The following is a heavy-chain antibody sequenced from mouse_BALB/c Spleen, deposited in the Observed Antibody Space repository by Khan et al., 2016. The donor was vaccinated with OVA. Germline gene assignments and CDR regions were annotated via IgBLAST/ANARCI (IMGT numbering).Heavy chain of an antibody. CDR1: GYTFTSYW. J-gene: IGHJ2*01. V-gene: IGHV1S81*02. Sequence: QVQLQQPGAELVKAGASVKMSCKASGYTFTSYWMHWVKQRLGQGLEWFAETNPTNGRTYYNEKFKSKATLTVDNSSSTAYMLLSGPTFEDAAVYYWARSKKRVATYFDYWGQGTTLTVSS. CDR2: TNPTNGRT. CDR3: ARSKKRVATYFDY. D-gene: IGHD1-1*01.